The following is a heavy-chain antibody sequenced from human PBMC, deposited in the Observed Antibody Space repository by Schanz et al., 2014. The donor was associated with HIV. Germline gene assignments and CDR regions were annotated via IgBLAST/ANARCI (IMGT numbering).Heavy chain of an antibody. J-gene: IGHJ4*03. CDR2: ISYDGTNK. Sequence: QVQLVESGGGVVQPGRSLRLSCAASGFTFDSYGIHWVRQAPGKGLEWVAVISYDGTNKKFADSVKGRFTISRDNSKNTLYLQMKSLRPEDTAVYYCAKAGLFFGQLWLGFFDYWGQGTTVTVSS. CDR1: GFTFDSYG. CDR3: AKAGLFFGQLWLGFFDY. D-gene: IGHD5-18*01. V-gene: IGHV3-30*18.